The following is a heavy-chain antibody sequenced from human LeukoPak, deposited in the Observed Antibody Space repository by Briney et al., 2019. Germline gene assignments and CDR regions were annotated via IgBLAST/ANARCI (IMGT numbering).Heavy chain of an antibody. Sequence: PSETLSLTCTVSGGSIRTGGSVSSYYSNWIRQPPGKVLEWIGYLYESGSTKYNPSLKSRVTMSADTSKNQFSLRLNSVTPADTAVYFCAREDCSGGSCRFDYWGQGTLVTVSS. V-gene: IGHV4-61*01. CDR1: GGSIRTGGSVSSYY. D-gene: IGHD2-15*01. CDR3: AREDCSGGSCRFDY. J-gene: IGHJ4*02. CDR2: LYESGST.